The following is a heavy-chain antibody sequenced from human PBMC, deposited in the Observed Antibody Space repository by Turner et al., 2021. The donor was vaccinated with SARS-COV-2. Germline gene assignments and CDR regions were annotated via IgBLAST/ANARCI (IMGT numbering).Heavy chain of an antibody. CDR2: IYPGDSET. V-gene: IGHV5-51*01. CDR3: ARGSLVYFIAGTYPDY. D-gene: IGHD3-10*01. J-gene: IGHJ4*02. Sequence: QMPGKGLDWMGIIYPGDSETRYSPSFQGQVTISADKSFNTAYLEWSGLKASDTAMYYCARGSLVYFIAGTYPDYWGQGTLVTVSS.